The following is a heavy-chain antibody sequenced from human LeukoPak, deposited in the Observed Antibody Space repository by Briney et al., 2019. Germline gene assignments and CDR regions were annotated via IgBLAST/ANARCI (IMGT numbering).Heavy chain of an antibody. Sequence: GSLRLSCAASGFNFANHAMSWVRQTPGKGLEWVASINHNGNVNYYVDSVKGRFTISRDNAKNSLYLQMSNLRAEDTAVYFCARGGGLDVWGQGATVTVSS. CDR1: GFNFANHA. D-gene: IGHD3-16*01. CDR3: ARGGGLDV. J-gene: IGHJ6*02. V-gene: IGHV3-7*03. CDR2: INHNGNVN.